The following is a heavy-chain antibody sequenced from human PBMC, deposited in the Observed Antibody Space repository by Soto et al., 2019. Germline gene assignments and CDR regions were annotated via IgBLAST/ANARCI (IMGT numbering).Heavy chain of an antibody. CDR2: ISGSGGST. CDR1: GFTFSSYA. J-gene: IGHJ6*02. V-gene: IGHV3-23*01. CDR3: AKDQTITFGGVIVIQYYGMDV. D-gene: IGHD3-16*02. Sequence: GSLRLSCAASGFTFSSYAMSWVRQAPGKGLEWVSAISGSGGSTYYADSVKGRFTISRDNSKNTLYLQMNSLRAEDTAVYYCAKDQTITFGGVIVIQYYGMDVWGQGTTVTVSS.